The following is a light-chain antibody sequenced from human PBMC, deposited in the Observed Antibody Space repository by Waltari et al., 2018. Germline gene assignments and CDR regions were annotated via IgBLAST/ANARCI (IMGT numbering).Light chain of an antibody. CDR2: DVS. J-gene: IGKJ2*01. Sequence: DIQMTQSPSSLSASVGDRVTITCQASQDISSYLNWYQQKPGKAPKLLIYDVSNLEKGVPSRFSGGGSETDFSFTISSLQSEDIATYYCQQYEDVPHTFGQGTKLMIK. CDR3: QQYEDVPHT. V-gene: IGKV1-33*01. CDR1: QDISSY.